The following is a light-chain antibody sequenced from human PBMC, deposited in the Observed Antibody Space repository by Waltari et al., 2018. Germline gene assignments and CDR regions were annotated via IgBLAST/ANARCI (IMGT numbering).Light chain of an antibody. CDR3: QQYYSTPWT. V-gene: IGKV4-1*01. CDR2: WAS. J-gene: IGKJ1*01. CDR1: QSVLYSSNNKNF. Sequence: DIVMTQSPDSLSVSLGERATINCKSSQSVLYSSNNKNFLAWYQQKPGQPPKLLIYWASTQQSGVPDRFSGSGSGTDFTLTISSLQAEDVAVYYCQQYYSTPWTFGQGTKVETK.